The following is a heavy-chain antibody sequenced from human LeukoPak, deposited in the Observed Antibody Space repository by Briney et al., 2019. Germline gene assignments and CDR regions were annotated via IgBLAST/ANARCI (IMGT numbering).Heavy chain of an antibody. D-gene: IGHD2-21*01. V-gene: IGHV4-4*07. CDR3: ARAYCGGDCYDY. J-gene: IGHJ4*02. CDR2: IYTSGST. CDR1: GGSISSYY. Sequence: SXXLSLTCTVSGGSISSYYWSWIRQPAGKGLEWLGRIYTSGSTNYNPSLKSRVTLSVDTSKNQFSLKLSSVTAADTAVYYCARAYCGGDCYDYWGQGTLVTVSS.